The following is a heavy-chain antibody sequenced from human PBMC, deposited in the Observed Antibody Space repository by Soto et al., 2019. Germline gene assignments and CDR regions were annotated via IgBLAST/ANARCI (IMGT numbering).Heavy chain of an antibody. CDR3: VKGGPTVTTANWFDP. D-gene: IGHD4-4*01. Sequence: SGGSLRLSCSAAGFTFSSSAMHWVRQAPGKGLEYVSAISSNGGSTYYADSVKGRFTISRDNSKNTLYLQMSSLRAEDTAVYYCVKGGPTVTTANWFDPWGQGTLVTVSS. J-gene: IGHJ5*02. CDR2: ISSNGGST. V-gene: IGHV3-64D*06. CDR1: GFTFSSSA.